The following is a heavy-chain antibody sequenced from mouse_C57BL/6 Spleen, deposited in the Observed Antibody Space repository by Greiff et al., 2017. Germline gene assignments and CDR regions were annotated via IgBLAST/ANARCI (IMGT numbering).Heavy chain of an antibody. V-gene: IGHV1-69*01. CDR3: ARSYGSSRYFDV. Sequence: QVQLKQPGAELVMPGASVKLSCKASGYTFTSYWMHWVKQRPGQGLEWIGEIDPSDSYTNYNQKFKGKSTLTVDKSSSTAYMQLSSLTSEDSAVYYCARSYGSSRYFDVWGTGTTVTVSS. CDR2: IDPSDSYT. J-gene: IGHJ1*03. D-gene: IGHD1-1*01. CDR1: GYTFTSYW.